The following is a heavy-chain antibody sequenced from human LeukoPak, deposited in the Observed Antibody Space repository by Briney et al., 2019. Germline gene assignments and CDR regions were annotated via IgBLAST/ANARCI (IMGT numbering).Heavy chain of an antibody. Sequence: GGSLRLSCAASGFTFSDYAMSWVRQPPGKGLEWVSTISGSGDYTYYADSVRGRFTISRDNSKNTLYLQMNSLRVEDTAVYYCATTLRSGSYYFDSWGQGTLVTVSA. CDR2: ISGSGDYT. J-gene: IGHJ4*02. D-gene: IGHD1-26*01. CDR1: GFTFSDYA. V-gene: IGHV3-23*01. CDR3: ATTLRSGSYYFDS.